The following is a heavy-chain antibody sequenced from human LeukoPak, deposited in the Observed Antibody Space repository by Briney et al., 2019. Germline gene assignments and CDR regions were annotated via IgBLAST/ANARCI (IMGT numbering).Heavy chain of an antibody. D-gene: IGHD3-10*01. CDR1: GFTFSSYW. CDR2: INSDGSST. J-gene: IGHJ4*02. V-gene: IGHV3-74*01. CDR3: ARDLYYGSGSYSPLDY. Sequence: PGGSLRLSCAASGFTFSSYWMHWVRQAPGKGLVWVSHINSDGSSTSYADSVKGRFTISRDNAKNTLYLQMNSLRAEDTAVYYCARDLYYGSGSYSPLDYWGQGTLVTVSS.